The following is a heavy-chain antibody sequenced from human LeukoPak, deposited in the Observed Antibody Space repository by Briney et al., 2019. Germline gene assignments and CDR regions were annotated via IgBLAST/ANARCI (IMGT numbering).Heavy chain of an antibody. V-gene: IGHV4-34*01. Sequence: PSQTLSLTCAVYGGSFSGYYWSWIRQPPGKGLEWLGEINHSGSTNYNPSLKSRLTISVDTSKNQSSLKLSSVTAADTAVYYCARVRMNGSGSYGYWGQGTLVTVSS. D-gene: IGHD3-10*01. CDR3: ARVRMNGSGSYGY. CDR1: GGSFSGYY. J-gene: IGHJ4*02. CDR2: INHSGST.